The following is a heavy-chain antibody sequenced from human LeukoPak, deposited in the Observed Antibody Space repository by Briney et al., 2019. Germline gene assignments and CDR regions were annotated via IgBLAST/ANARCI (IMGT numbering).Heavy chain of an antibody. J-gene: IGHJ4*02. V-gene: IGHV3-30*02. Sequence: GGSLRLSCAASGFSFSIYGMHWVRQAPGKGLEWVAFIRYDGSNKYYADSVKGRFTISRDNSKNTLYLQMNSLRAEDTAVYYCAKFQYYYGSGSYFPLGYWGQGTLVTVSS. D-gene: IGHD3-10*01. CDR3: AKFQYYYGSGSYFPLGY. CDR1: GFSFSIYG. CDR2: IRYDGSNK.